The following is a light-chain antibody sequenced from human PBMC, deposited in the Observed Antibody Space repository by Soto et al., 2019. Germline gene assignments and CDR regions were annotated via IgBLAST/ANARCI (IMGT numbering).Light chain of an antibody. J-gene: IGLJ3*02. CDR1: GSDIGAYNF. V-gene: IGLV2-8*01. CDR3: YSYAGRNIWV. Sequence: QSALAQPPSASGSPGQSVTISCTGSGSDIGAYNFVSWYQQHTGKAPKLMIFGVTERPSGVPDRFSGSKSGNTASLTVSGLQADDEAVYYCYSYAGRNIWVFGGGTQLTVL. CDR2: GVT.